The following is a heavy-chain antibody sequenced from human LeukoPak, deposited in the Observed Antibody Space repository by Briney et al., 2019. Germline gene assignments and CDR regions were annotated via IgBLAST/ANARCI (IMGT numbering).Heavy chain of an antibody. CDR2: ISSSSSTI. V-gene: IGHV3-48*01. J-gene: IGHJ4*02. CDR1: GFTFSSYN. D-gene: IGHD1-7*01. CDR3: ARNTYNNWNYDRSNFDY. Sequence: GGSLRLSCAASGFTFSSYNMNWVRQAPGKGLEWVSYISSSSSTIYYADSVKGRFTISRDNAKNSLYLKMNSLRAEDTAVYYCARNTYNNWNYDRSNFDYWGQGTLVTVSS.